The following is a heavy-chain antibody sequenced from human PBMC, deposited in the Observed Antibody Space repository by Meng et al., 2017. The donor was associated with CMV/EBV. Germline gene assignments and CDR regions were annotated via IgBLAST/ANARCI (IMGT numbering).Heavy chain of an antibody. CDR3: RGSGWDDY. J-gene: IGHJ4*02. CDR2: ISSSSSYI. V-gene: IGHV3-21*01. Sequence: GGSLRLSCAASGFTFSSYSMNWVRQAPGKGLEWVSSISSSSSYIYYADSVKGRFTISRDNAKNSLYLQMNNLRVEDTAVYYCRGSGWDDYWGQGTLVTVSS. CDR1: GFTFSSYS. D-gene: IGHD6-19*01.